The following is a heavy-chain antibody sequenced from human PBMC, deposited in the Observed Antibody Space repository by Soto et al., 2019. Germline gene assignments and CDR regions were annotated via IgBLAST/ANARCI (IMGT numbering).Heavy chain of an antibody. CDR3: ARGNPFNYAGFDV. CDR2: MNAKSGDT. J-gene: IGHJ6*02. CDR1: GDTFIKYD. D-gene: IGHD3-16*01. V-gene: IGHV1-8*01. Sequence: GASVKVSCKASGDTFIKYDINWVRQASGQGPEWMGWMNAKSGDTFFPQRFQGKFNMTWDTSLSTAYMEVGSLTSDDTAIYYCARGNPFNYAGFDVWGQGTTVTVSS.